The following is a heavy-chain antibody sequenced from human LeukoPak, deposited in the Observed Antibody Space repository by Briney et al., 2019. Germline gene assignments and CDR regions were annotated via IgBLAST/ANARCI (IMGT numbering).Heavy chain of an antibody. V-gene: IGHV3-30*04. CDR2: ISDDGSKK. CDR1: GFTFSSYA. CDR3: ARGGTDGTMWFEP. Sequence: GGSLRLSCAASGFTFSSYAMHWVRQAPGKGLEWVAVISDDGSKKYYADSVKGRFTISRDNSKNTLYLQMNSLRAEDTAVYYFARGGTDGTMWFEPGGQGTRVPVSS. J-gene: IGHJ5*02. D-gene: IGHD2-8*01.